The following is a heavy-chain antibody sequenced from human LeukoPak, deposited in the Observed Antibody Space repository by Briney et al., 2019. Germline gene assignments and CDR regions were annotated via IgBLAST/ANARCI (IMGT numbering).Heavy chain of an antibody. CDR3: AKGLRILV. V-gene: IGHV3-23*01. J-gene: IGHJ4*02. D-gene: IGHD6-6*01. CDR2: ITGSGLNT. Sequence: GGSLRLSCAASGFTFNTYGMTWVRQAPGKGLEWVSSITGSGLNTYYADSVKGRFTISIDNSSDILYLEMNTLRVEDTAVYYCAKGLRILVWGQGTLVTVSS. CDR1: GFTFNTYG.